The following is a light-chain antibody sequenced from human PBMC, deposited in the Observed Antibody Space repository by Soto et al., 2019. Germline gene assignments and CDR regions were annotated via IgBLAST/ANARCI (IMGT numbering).Light chain of an antibody. CDR2: DVS. CDR1: QSISNW. CDR3: QQYNTYMLT. J-gene: IGKJ4*01. V-gene: IGKV1-5*01. Sequence: EIQKTQSPSTLSASVGDRVTITCRTSQSISNWLAWYQQKPGKAPELLIYDVSNLESGVPSRFSGSGSGTEFTLTISSLQPDDFATYYCQQYNTYMLTFGGGTKVDIK.